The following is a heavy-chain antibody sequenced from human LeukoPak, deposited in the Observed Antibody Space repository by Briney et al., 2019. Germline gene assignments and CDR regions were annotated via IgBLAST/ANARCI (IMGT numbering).Heavy chain of an antibody. D-gene: IGHD3-10*01. CDR1: GGSISSGDYY. CDR2: IYYSGST. Sequence: NPSETLSLTCTVSGGSISSGDYYWSWVRQPPGKGLEWIGYIYYSGSTYYNPSLKSRVTISVDTSKNQFSLKLSSVTAADTAVYYCAREPPYGSGSSITDYWGQGTLVTVSS. CDR3: AREPPYGSGSSITDY. J-gene: IGHJ4*02. V-gene: IGHV4-30-4*01.